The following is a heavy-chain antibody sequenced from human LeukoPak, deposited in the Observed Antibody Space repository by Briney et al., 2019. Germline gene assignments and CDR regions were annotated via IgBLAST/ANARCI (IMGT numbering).Heavy chain of an antibody. Sequence: SETQSLTCTVSGGSVSSGSYYWSWIRQPPGKGLEWIGYIYYSGSTNYNPSLKSRVTISVDTSKNQFSLKLSSVTAADTAVYYCAGLVGRYSSGLYYYYFDYWGQGTLVTVSS. D-gene: IGHD3-22*01. CDR2: IYYSGST. J-gene: IGHJ4*02. CDR3: AGLVGRYSSGLYYYYFDY. CDR1: GGSVSSGSYY. V-gene: IGHV4-61*01.